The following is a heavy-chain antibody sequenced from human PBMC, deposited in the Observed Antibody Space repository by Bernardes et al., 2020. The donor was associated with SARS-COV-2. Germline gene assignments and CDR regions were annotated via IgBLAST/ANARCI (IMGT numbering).Heavy chain of an antibody. D-gene: IGHD5-12*01. V-gene: IGHV3-21*01. Sequence: GGSLRLSCAASGFTFSSYSMNWVRQAPGKGLEWVSSISSSSSYIYYADSVKGRFTISRDNAKNSLYLQMNSLRAEDTAVYYCARDYRGERWLQLTYFQHWGQGTLVTVSS. J-gene: IGHJ1*01. CDR3: ARDYRGERWLQLTYFQH. CDR1: GFTFSSYS. CDR2: ISSSSSYI.